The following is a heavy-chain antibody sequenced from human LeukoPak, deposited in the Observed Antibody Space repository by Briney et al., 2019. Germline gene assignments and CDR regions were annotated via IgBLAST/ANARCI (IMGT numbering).Heavy chain of an antibody. Sequence: SETLSLTCAVYGGSFSGYYWSWIRQPPGKGLEWIGEINHSGSTNYNPSLKSRVTISVDTSKNQFSLKLSPVTAADTAVYYRARGFQYSSGWFGYWGQGTLVTVSS. J-gene: IGHJ4*02. D-gene: IGHD6-19*01. V-gene: IGHV4-34*01. CDR1: GGSFSGYY. CDR2: INHSGST. CDR3: ARGFQYSSGWFGY.